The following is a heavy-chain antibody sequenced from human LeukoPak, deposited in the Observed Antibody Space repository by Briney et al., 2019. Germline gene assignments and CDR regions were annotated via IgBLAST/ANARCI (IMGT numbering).Heavy chain of an antibody. J-gene: IGHJ5*02. CDR2: ISGSGGST. Sequence: GGSLRLSCAAPGFTFSSYAMSWVRQAPGKGLEWVSAISGSGGSTYYADSVKGRFTISRDNSKNTLYLQMNSLRAEDTAVYHCAKDRDDYDSSGSNWFDPWGQGTLVTVSS. D-gene: IGHD3-22*01. CDR3: AKDRDDYDSSGSNWFDP. V-gene: IGHV3-23*01. CDR1: GFTFSSYA.